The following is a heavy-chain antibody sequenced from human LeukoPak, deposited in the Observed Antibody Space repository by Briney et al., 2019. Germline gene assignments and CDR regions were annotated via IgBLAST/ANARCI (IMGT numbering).Heavy chain of an antibody. J-gene: IGHJ4*02. CDR1: GFTFSSYG. V-gene: IGHV3-30*02. CDR2: IGYDGSNK. Sequence: QPGGSLRLSCVASGFTFSSYGMHWVRQAPGKGLEWVTFIGYDGSNKYYADSVKGRFTISRDNTKNTLYLQMNSLRAEDTAVYYCAKVKPYYDSSGEFDYWGQGTLVTVSS. CDR3: AKVKPYYDSSGEFDY. D-gene: IGHD3-22*01.